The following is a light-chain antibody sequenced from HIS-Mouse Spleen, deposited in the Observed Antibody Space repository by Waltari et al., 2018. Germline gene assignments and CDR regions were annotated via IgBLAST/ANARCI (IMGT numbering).Light chain of an antibody. V-gene: IGKV3D-15*03. CDR3: QQYNNWPPLT. J-gene: IGKJ4*01. CDR2: GAS. CDR1: QSVSSN. Sequence: EIVMTQSPAPLSVSPGERATLSCRASQSVSSNLAWYQQKPGQAPRLLIYGASIRATGIPARFSGSGSGTEFTLTISILQSEDFAVYYCQQYNNWPPLTFGGGTKVEIK.